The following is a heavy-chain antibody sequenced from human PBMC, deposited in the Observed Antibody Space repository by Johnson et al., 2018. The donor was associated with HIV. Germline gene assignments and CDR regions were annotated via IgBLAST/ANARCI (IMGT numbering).Heavy chain of an antibody. D-gene: IGHD2-15*01. CDR3: ATPQEGYSAFDI. J-gene: IGHJ3*02. Sequence: QVQLVESGGGVVQPGRSLRLSCAASGFTSSSYGMHWVRQAPGKGLEWVAVISYDGSNKYYADSVKGRFTISRDNSKNTLYLQMNSLRAEDTAVYYCATPQEGYSAFDIWGQVTMVSVSS. V-gene: IGHV3-30*03. CDR2: ISYDGSNK. CDR1: GFTSSSYG.